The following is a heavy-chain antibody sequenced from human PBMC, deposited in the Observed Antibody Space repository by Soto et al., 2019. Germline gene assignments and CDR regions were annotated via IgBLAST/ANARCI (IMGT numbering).Heavy chain of an antibody. CDR2: ISGSSNYI. V-gene: IGHV3-21*04. Sequence: EVQLVESGGGLVKPGGSLRLSCVASGFTFSNFEMHWMRQVPGKGLEWVSSISGSSNYIYYADSVKGRFTITRDNARDSIYVQINSLRAEDTPLSHCARGLLEPSDSTVINQEEYWGQEGLVTVSS. CDR3: ARGLLEPSDSTVINQEEY. CDR1: GFTFSNFE. D-gene: IGHD4-17*01. J-gene: IGHJ4*02.